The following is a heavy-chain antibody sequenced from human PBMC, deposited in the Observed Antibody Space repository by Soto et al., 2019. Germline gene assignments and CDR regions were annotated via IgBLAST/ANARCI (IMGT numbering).Heavy chain of an antibody. J-gene: IGHJ4*02. CDR2: IKSKTDGGTT. V-gene: IGHV3-15*07. Sequence: KPGGSLRLSCAASGFTFSNAWMNWVRQAPGKGLEWVGRIKSKTDGGTTDYAAPVKGRFTISRDDSKNTLYLQMNSLKAEDTAVYYCTTRPDYDFWSGYLYYFDYWGQGTLVTVSS. D-gene: IGHD3-3*01. CDR3: TTRPDYDFWSGYLYYFDY. CDR1: GFTFSNAW.